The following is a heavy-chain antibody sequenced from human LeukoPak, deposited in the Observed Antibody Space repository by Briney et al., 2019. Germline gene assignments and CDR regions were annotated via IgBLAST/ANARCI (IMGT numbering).Heavy chain of an antibody. J-gene: IGHJ4*02. CDR3: ARRGDILTDYAFDY. V-gene: IGHV4-39*01. CDR1: GGSINSNSHH. CDR2: IYYGGTT. D-gene: IGHD3-9*01. Sequence: KPSETLSLTCSVSGGSINSNSHHWDWIRQAPGQGLEWIGNIYYGGTTSYNPSLKSRVTISVDTSKNQFSLILSSVTAADTAVYYCARRGDILTDYAFDYWGQGTLVTVPS.